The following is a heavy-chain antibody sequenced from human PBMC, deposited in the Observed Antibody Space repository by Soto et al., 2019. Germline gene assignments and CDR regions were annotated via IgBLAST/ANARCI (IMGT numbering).Heavy chain of an antibody. V-gene: IGHV4-34*01. D-gene: IGHD3-22*01. Sequence: SETLSLTCSIYSGSFSGYYWSWIRQPPGKGLEWIGEISQSGNTNYSPSLKSRVSISIDTSKKQFSLNLASVSASDTAMYYCARHDSSGYCLDYWGQGTLVTVSS. CDR2: ISQSGNT. CDR3: ARHDSSGYCLDY. J-gene: IGHJ4*02. CDR1: SGSFSGYY.